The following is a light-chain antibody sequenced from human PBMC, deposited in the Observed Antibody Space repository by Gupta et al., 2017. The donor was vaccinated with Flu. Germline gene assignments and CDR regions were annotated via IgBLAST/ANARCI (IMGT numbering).Light chain of an antibody. V-gene: IGLV1-44*01. CDR3: AAWDDSLNGWV. J-gene: IGLJ3*02. CDR2: SHD. Sequence: QPPSASGTPGQRVTISCSGSSSNIGSNTVNWYQQLPGTAPKLLIYSHDQRPSGVPDRFSGSKSDTSASLAISGLQFEDEADYYCAAWDDSLNGWVFGGGTKLTVL. CDR1: SSNIGSNT.